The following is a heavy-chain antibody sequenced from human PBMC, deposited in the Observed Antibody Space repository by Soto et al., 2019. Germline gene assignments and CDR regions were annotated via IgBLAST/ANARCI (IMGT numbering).Heavy chain of an antibody. J-gene: IGHJ4*02. D-gene: IGHD3-16*02. CDR1: GYSISSGYY. CDR3: ARARPYDYVWGSYRTFDY. Sequence: PSETLSLTCAVSGYSISSGYYWGWIRQPPGKGLEWIGSIYHSGSTYYNPSLKSRVTISVGTSKNQFSLKLSSVTAADTAVYYCARARPYDYVWGSYRTFDYWGQGTLVTVSS. V-gene: IGHV4-38-2*01. CDR2: IYHSGST.